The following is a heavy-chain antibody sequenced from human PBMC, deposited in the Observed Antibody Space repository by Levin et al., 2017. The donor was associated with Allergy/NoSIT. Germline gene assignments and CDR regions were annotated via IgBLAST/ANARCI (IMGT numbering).Heavy chain of an antibody. D-gene: IGHD2-15*01. V-gene: IGHV1-18*01. CDR2: VSGYTGNT. J-gene: IGHJ6*03. CDR1: GYTFTRYG. Sequence: ASVKVSCKASGYTFTRYGISWVRQAPGQGLEWMGWVSGYTGNTNYAQKFQGRVTMTTDTSTNTAYMELRSLRSDDTAVYYCAWGGYDYYYYHMDVWRNGTPVTVSS. CDR3: AWGGYDYYYYHMDV.